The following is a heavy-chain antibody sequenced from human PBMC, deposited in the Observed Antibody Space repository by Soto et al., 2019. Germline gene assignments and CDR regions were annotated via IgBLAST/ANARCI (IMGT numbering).Heavy chain of an antibody. D-gene: IGHD1-26*01. CDR2: IYSGGST. Sequence: EVQLVESGGGLVQPGGSLRLSCAASGFTVSSNYMSWVRQAPGKGLEWVSVIYSGGSTYYADSVKGGFTISRDNSKNTLYLQMNSLRAEDTAVYYCARSGTHSGSYYSAFDIWGQGTMVTVSS. CDR3: ARSGTHSGSYYSAFDI. CDR1: GFTVSSNY. J-gene: IGHJ3*02. V-gene: IGHV3-66*01.